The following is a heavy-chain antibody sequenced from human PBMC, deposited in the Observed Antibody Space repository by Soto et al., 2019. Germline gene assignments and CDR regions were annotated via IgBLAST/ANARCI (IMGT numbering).Heavy chain of an antibody. CDR1: GFSLRTTGMR. CDR3: VLIQRSSGWNNWFDP. V-gene: IGHV2-70*04. J-gene: IGHJ5*02. Sequence: SGPTLVNPTQTLTLTCTFSGFSLRTTGMRVSWIRQPSGKALEWLARIDWDDDKFYRTSLKTRLTISKDTSKNQVVLRMTNMDPVDTATYYCVLIQRSSGWNNWFDPWGPGTLVTVSS. D-gene: IGHD6-19*01. CDR2: IDWDDDK.